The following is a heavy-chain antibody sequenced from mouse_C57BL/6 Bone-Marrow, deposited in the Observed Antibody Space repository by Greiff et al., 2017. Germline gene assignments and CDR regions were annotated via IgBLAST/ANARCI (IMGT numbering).Heavy chain of an antibody. D-gene: IGHD1-1*02. Sequence: VQLQQSGAELVKPGASVKLSCKASGYTFTSYWMQWVKQRPGQGLEWIGEIDPSDSYTNYNQKFKGKATLAVDTSSSTAYMQLSSLTSEDSSVYDCAYIWSFAYWGQGTLVTVSA. CDR2: IDPSDSYT. V-gene: IGHV1-50*01. J-gene: IGHJ3*01. CDR1: GYTFTSYW. CDR3: AYIWSFAY.